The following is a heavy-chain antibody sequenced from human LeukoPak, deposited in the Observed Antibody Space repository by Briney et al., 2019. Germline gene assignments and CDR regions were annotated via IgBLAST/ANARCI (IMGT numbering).Heavy chain of an antibody. CDR2: ISDSGAAT. CDR1: GFTFSTYA. Sequence: GGSLRLSCAASGFTFSTYAMSWVRQAPGKGLEWVATISDSGAATHYADSVMGRFTISRDNLRNTLYLQMNSLRAEDAAVYYCAIRTGTYPYYFDYWGQGTLVTVSS. D-gene: IGHD1-26*01. J-gene: IGHJ4*02. V-gene: IGHV3-23*01. CDR3: AIRTGTYPYYFDY.